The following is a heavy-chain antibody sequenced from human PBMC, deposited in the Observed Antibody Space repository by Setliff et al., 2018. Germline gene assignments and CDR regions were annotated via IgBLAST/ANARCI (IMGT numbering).Heavy chain of an antibody. CDR1: GYTFTSYG. CDR3: ARDLMGDY. Sequence: ASVKVSCKASGYTFTSYGITWVRQAPGQGLGWMGWISGYSGNTNYAQKFQGRVTITTDTSTNTAYMDLRSLRSDDTAVYYCARDLMGDYWGQGTLVTVSS. V-gene: IGHV1-18*01. J-gene: IGHJ4*02. D-gene: IGHD3-10*01. CDR2: ISGYSGNT.